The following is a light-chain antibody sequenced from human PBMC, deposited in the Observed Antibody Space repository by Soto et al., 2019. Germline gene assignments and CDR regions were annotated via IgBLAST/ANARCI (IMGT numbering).Light chain of an antibody. CDR1: QSVLYSSNDKNY. CDR2: WAS. J-gene: IGKJ3*01. CDR3: QQYYSTPFT. Sequence: DIVMTQSPDSLAVSLGERASINCRSNQSVLYSSNDKNYLAWYQQKPGQPPKLLIYWASSRDSGVPARFSGSGSGTEFTLTISSLQAEDVAVYYCQQYYSTPFTFGPGTIVEIK. V-gene: IGKV4-1*01.